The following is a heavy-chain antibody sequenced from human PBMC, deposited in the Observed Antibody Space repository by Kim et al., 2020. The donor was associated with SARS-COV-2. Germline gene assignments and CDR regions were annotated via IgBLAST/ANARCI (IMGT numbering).Heavy chain of an antibody. CDR3: AKSLLIASGENY. V-gene: IGHV3-23*01. J-gene: IGHJ4*02. CDR2: ISGSGGTT. CDR1: GFTFSSYA. Sequence: GGSLRLSCAASGFTFSSYAMTWVRQAPGKGLEWVSAISGSGGTTYYADSVKGRFTISRDNSKNTLYLQMNSLRDEDTAVYYCAKSLLIASGENYWGQGTLVTVSS. D-gene: IGHD6-13*01.